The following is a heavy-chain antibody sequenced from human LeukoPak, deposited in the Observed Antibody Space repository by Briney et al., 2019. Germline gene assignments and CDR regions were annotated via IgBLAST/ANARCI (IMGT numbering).Heavy chain of an antibody. V-gene: IGHV1-8*01. J-gene: IGHJ6*03. CDR2: MNPNSGNT. CDR1: GYTFTSYD. CDR3: ARVGYDFWSGYPNYYYYYMDV. D-gene: IGHD3-3*01. Sequence: ASVKVSCKASGYTFTSYDINWVRQATGQGLEWMGWMNPNSGNTGYAQKFQGRVTMTRNASISTAYMELSSLRSEDTAVYYCARVGYDFWSGYPNYYYYYMDVWGKGTTVTVSS.